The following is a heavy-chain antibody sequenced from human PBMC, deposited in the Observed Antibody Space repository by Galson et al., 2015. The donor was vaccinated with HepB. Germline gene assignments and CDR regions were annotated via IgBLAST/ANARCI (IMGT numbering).Heavy chain of an antibody. J-gene: IGHJ3*02. V-gene: IGHV1-18*01. CDR2: ISAYNGNT. CDR3: ATRRRVPEDFLVRGGPVVGAFDI. D-gene: IGHD3-10*01. CDR1: GYTFTSYG. Sequence: SVKVSCKASGYTFTSYGISWVRQAPGQGLEWMGWISAYNGNTNYAQKLQGRVTMTEDTSTDTAYMELSSLRSEDTAVYYCATRRRVPEDFLVRGGPVVGAFDIWGQGTMVTVSS.